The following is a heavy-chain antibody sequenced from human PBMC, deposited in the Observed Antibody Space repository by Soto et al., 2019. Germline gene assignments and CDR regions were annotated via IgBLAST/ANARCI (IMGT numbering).Heavy chain of an antibody. Sequence: GGSLRLSCSASGFTFSSYAMHWVRQAPGKGLEYVSAISSNGGSTYYADSVKGRFTISRDNSKNTLYLQMSSLRAEDTAVYYCGKDRRRSSSFPMDYWGQRSLVTFSS. D-gene: IGHD6-6*01. CDR2: ISSNGGST. J-gene: IGHJ4*02. CDR3: GKDRRRSSSFPMDY. V-gene: IGHV3-64D*08. CDR1: GFTFSSYA.